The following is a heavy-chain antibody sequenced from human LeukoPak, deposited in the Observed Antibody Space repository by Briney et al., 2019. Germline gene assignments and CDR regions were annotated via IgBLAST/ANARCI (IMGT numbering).Heavy chain of an antibody. D-gene: IGHD3-22*01. CDR2: IIPIFGTA. J-gene: IGHJ3*02. V-gene: IGHV1-69*06. CDR3: ARIPYYYDSSGYYGAFDI. Sequence: GSSVKVSCKASGGTSSSYAISWVRQAPGQGLEWMGGIIPIFGTANYAQKFQGRVTITADKSTSTAYMELSSLRSDDTAVYYCARIPYYYDSSGYYGAFDIWGQGTMVTVSS. CDR1: GGTSSSYA.